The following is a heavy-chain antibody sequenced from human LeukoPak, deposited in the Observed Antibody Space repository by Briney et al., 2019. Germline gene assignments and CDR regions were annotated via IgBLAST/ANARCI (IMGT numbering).Heavy chain of an antibody. CDR1: GDTVRKYA. Sequence: SVKVSCKASGDTVRKYAIGWVRQAPGQGIEWIGGIISTYGASNSAQKFQGRVTLTTDESANTAYMELRSLRSQDTAVYYCARDRTGYGNYYFDSWGQGTPVTVSS. CDR2: IISTYGAS. CDR3: ARDRTGYGNYYFDS. J-gene: IGHJ4*02. V-gene: IGHV1-69*05. D-gene: IGHD5-18*01.